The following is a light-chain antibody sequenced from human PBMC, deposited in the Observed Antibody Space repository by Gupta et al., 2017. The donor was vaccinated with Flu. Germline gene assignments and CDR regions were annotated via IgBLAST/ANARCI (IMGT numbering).Light chain of an antibody. V-gene: IGKV3-15*01. CDR3: QQHNTWPPLT. Sequence: EIVMTQSPATLSVSPGERATLSCRASQSVSSNLAWYQQKPGQAPRLLIYGASTMATGIPARSSRSWSGTESTLTISIRQFEDLAVYYCQQHNTWPPLTFGGGTKVEIK. J-gene: IGKJ4*01. CDR2: GAS. CDR1: QSVSSN.